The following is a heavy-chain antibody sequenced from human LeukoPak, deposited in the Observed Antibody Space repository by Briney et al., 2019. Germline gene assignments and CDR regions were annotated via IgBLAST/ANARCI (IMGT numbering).Heavy chain of an antibody. CDR1: GFPFSDYY. CDR2: ISSSSKYT. Sequence: KSGGSLRLSCAASGFPFSDYYMSWVRQAPGKGLEWVSYISSSSKYTNYVDSVKGRFTISRDNAKNSLNLQMNSLRVEDTAVYYCARSPCSSTRCYHSWGRGTLVTVSS. J-gene: IGHJ5*02. D-gene: IGHD2-2*01. V-gene: IGHV3-11*06. CDR3: ARSPCSSTRCYHS.